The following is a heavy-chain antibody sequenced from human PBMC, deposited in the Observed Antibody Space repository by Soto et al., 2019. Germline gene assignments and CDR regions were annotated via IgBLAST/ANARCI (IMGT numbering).Heavy chain of an antibody. CDR2: ISLYSDGT. CDR1: GYTFSNYG. CDR3: ARVVPGAEAWFGP. Sequence: ASVKVSCKTSGYTFSNYGITWVRQAPGQPLEWLGWISLYSDGTNYAQKFQGRVSMTTDTSTTTAYMELRSLRSDDAAVYYCARVVPGAEAWFGPWGQGTLVTVSS. J-gene: IGHJ5*02. D-gene: IGHD2-2*01. V-gene: IGHV1-18*01.